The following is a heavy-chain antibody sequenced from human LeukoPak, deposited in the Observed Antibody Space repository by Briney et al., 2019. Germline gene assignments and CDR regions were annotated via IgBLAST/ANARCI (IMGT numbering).Heavy chain of an antibody. CDR2: IYYSGST. V-gene: IGHV4-39*07. Sequence: PSETLSLTCTVSGGSISSSSYYWGWIRQPPGKGLEWIGSIYYSGSTYYNPSLKRRVTISVATSKIQFSLKLSSVTAADTAVYYCARANGRLGELSLYQGSYYFDYWGQGTLVTVSS. CDR3: ARANGRLGELSLYQGSYYFDY. J-gene: IGHJ4*02. CDR1: GGSISSSSYY. D-gene: IGHD3-16*02.